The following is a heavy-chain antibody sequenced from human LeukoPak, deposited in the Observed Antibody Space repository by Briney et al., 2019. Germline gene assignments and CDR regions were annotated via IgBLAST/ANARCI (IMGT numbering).Heavy chain of an antibody. Sequence: PGGSLRLSCAASGFTFSSYAMSWVRQAPGKGLEWVSAISGSGGSTYYADSVKGRFTISRDNSKNTLYLQMNSLRAEDTAVYYWAKDLEGTDRTTVFDYWGQGTLVTVSS. J-gene: IGHJ4*02. D-gene: IGHD4-17*01. CDR2: ISGSGGST. CDR3: AKDLEGTDRTTVFDY. CDR1: GFTFSSYA. V-gene: IGHV3-23*01.